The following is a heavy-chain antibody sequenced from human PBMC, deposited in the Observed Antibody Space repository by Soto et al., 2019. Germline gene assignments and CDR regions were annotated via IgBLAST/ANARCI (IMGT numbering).Heavy chain of an antibody. Sequence: QVQLQQWGAGLVKPSETLSLSCAVYGQSFSGHSWAWIRQPPGKGLEWIGEVNESGSTYYNPSPHSRVTSPTDTSDIQFCLKLSSVCAADTAAYFCARGSGIVALPGELEDGNYDYRGKGSLVNVSS. D-gene: IGHD1-1*01. V-gene: IGHV4-34*01. CDR1: GQSFSGHS. J-gene: IGHJ4*02. CDR2: VNESGST. CDR3: ARGSGIVALPGELEDGNYDY.